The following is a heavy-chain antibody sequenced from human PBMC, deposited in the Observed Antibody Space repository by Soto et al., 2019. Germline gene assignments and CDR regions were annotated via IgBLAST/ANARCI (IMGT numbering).Heavy chain of an antibody. Sequence: QVQLMESGGGVVQPGRSLRLSCAASGFTFSSYAMHWVRQAPGKGLEWVAVISYGGSNKYYADSVKGRFTISRDNSKNTLYLQMNSLRAEDTAVYYCARGDSSSSGDPPDDYWGQGTLVTVSS. D-gene: IGHD6-6*01. CDR1: GFTFSSYA. J-gene: IGHJ4*02. CDR2: ISYGGSNK. CDR3: ARGDSSSSGDPPDDY. V-gene: IGHV3-30-3*01.